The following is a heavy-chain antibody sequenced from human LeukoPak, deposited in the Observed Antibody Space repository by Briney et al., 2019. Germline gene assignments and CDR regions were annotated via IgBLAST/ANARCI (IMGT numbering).Heavy chain of an antibody. V-gene: IGHV1-8*02. D-gene: IGHD2-8*01. CDR2: MNPNSGNT. Sequence: ASVKVSCKASGYTFTGYYMHWVRQAPGQGLEWMGWMNPNSGNTGYAQKFQGRVTMTRNTSISTAYMELSSLRSEDTAVYYCASVYLYGMDVWGQGTTVTVSS. CDR1: GYTFTGYY. J-gene: IGHJ6*02. CDR3: ASVYLYGMDV.